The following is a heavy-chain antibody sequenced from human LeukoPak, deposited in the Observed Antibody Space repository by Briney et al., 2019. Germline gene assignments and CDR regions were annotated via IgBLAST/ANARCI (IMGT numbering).Heavy chain of an antibody. V-gene: IGHV4-38-2*02. D-gene: IGHD3-22*01. Sequence: SETLSLTCTVSGYSISSGYYWGWIRQPPGKGLEWIGSIYHSGSTYYNPSLKSRVTISVDTSKNQFSLKLSSVTAADTAVYYCARFAPHYYDSSGYYRYYDAFDIWGQGTMVTVSS. CDR3: ARFAPHYYDSSGYYRYYDAFDI. CDR2: IYHSGST. J-gene: IGHJ3*02. CDR1: GYSISSGYY.